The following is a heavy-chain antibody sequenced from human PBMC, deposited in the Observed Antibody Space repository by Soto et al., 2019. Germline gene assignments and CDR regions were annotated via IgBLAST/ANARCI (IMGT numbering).Heavy chain of an antibody. Sequence: EVQLLESGGGLVQPGGSLRLSCAASGFTFSSYAMSWVRQAPGKGLEWVSAISGSGGSTDYADSVKGRFTISRDNSKNMLYLQMNSLSAEDTAVYYCAKGVNYYDTSGHRNGYYFDYWVQGTLVTVSS. D-gene: IGHD3-22*01. CDR3: AKGVNYYDTSGHRNGYYFDY. J-gene: IGHJ4*02. V-gene: IGHV3-23*01. CDR1: GFTFSSYA. CDR2: ISGSGGST.